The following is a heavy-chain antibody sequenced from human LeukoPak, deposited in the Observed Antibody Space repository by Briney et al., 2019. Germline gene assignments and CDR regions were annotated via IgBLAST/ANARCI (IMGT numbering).Heavy chain of an antibody. V-gene: IGHV4-31*03. CDR3: ARDNWNYGSSMDV. J-gene: IGHJ6*02. CDR2: IYYSGST. CDR1: GGSISSGGYY. Sequence: SQTLSLTCTVSGGSISSGGYYWSWIRQHPGKGLEWIGYIYYSGSTNYNPSLKSRVTISVDTSKNQFSLKLSSVTAADTAVYHCARDNWNYGSSMDVWGQGTTVTVSS. D-gene: IGHD1-7*01.